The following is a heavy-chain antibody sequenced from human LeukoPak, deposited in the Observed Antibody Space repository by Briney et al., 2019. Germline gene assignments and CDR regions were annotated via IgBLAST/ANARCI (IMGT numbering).Heavy chain of an antibody. D-gene: IGHD6-6*01. J-gene: IGHJ6*03. V-gene: IGHV4-61*02. Sequence: SQTLSLTCTVSGGSISSGSYYWNWIRQPAGKGLEWIGRIYTSGSTNYNPSLKSRVTISVDTSKNQFSLKLSSVTAADTAVYYCARWSGSVTARNYYYYMDVWGEGTTVTVSS. CDR1: GGSISSGSYY. CDR3: ARWSGSVTARNYYYYMDV. CDR2: IYTSGST.